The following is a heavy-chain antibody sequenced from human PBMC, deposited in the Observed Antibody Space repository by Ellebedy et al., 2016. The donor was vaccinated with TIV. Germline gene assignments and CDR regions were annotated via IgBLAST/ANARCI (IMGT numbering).Heavy chain of an antibody. CDR2: IYYSGRT. CDR1: GGSISRSSYY. J-gene: IGHJ5*01. V-gene: IGHV4-39*07. CDR3: ARDRHHILTGYWFDS. D-gene: IGHD3-9*01. Sequence: SETLSLTCNVSGGSISRSSYYWGWIRQPPGKGLEWIGSIYYSGRTYYNPSLKSRVTISVDTSKNQFSLKLTSVTAADTAVYYCARDRHHILTGYWFDSWGQGTLVTVSS.